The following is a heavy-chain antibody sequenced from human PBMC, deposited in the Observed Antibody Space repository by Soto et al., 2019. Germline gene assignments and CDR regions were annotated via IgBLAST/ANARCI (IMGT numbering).Heavy chain of an antibody. Sequence: EVQLVESGGGLVQPGGSLRLSCAASGFTFSSYAMSWVRQAPGKGLEWVSAISGSGGSTYYADSVKGRFTISRDNSKNTLYLQMNSLRAEDTAVYYCAKEIGGYYYDSSGYYDPPTDYWGQGTLVTVSS. V-gene: IGHV3-23*04. CDR2: ISGSGGST. CDR1: GFTFSSYA. D-gene: IGHD3-22*01. J-gene: IGHJ4*02. CDR3: AKEIGGYYYDSSGYYDPPTDY.